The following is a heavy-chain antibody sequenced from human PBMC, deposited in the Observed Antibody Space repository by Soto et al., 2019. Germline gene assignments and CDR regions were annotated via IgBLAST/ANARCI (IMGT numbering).Heavy chain of an antibody. J-gene: IGHJ4*02. Sequence: GASVKVSCEACGDSFTGYGISWLRQAPGQGLEWMGWISAYNGNTNYAQKLQGRVTMTTDTSTSTAYMELRSLRSDDTAVYYCARENDLASYFDYWGQGTLVTVSS. V-gene: IGHV1-18*01. CDR1: GDSFTGYG. D-gene: IGHD3-16*01. CDR2: ISAYNGNT. CDR3: ARENDLASYFDY.